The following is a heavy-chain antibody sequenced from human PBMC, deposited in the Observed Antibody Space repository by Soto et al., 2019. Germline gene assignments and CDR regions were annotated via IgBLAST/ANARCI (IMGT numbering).Heavy chain of an antibody. CDR2: ISSSSSYI. D-gene: IGHD3-3*01. CDR1: GFTFSSYS. CDR3: ARTATITIFGVVTRDDAFDI. Sequence: TGGSLRLSCAASGFTFSSYSMNWVRQAPGKGLEWVSSISSSSSYIYYADSVKGRFTISRDNAKNSLYLQMNSLRAEDTAVYYCARTATITIFGVVTRDDAFDIWGQGTMVTVSS. J-gene: IGHJ3*02. V-gene: IGHV3-21*01.